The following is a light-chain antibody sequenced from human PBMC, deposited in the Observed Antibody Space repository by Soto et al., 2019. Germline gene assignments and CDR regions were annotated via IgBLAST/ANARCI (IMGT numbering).Light chain of an antibody. J-gene: IGLJ2*01. CDR3: SSYTSSSTLL. CDR2: EVS. CDR1: SSDVGSYNR. Sequence: QSALTQPPSVSGSPGQSVTISCTGTSSDVGSYNRVSWYQQPPGTAPKLMIYEVSNRPSGVPDRFSGSKSGNTASLTISGLQPEAEADYYCSSYTSSSTLLFGGGTKLTVL. V-gene: IGLV2-18*02.